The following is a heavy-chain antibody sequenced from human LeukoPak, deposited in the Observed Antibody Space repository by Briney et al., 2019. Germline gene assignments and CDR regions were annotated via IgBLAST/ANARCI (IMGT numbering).Heavy chain of an antibody. V-gene: IGHV3-33*01. CDR2: IWYDGSNE. CDR1: GFTFSSYG. Sequence: GGSLRLSCAASGFTFSSYGMHWVRQAPGKGLEWVALIWYDGSNENYADSVKGRFTISRDNFKNTLYLQMNSLRAEDTGVYYCARDGGSYKKDYWGQGTLVTVSS. CDR3: ARDGGSYKKDY. D-gene: IGHD1-26*01. J-gene: IGHJ4*02.